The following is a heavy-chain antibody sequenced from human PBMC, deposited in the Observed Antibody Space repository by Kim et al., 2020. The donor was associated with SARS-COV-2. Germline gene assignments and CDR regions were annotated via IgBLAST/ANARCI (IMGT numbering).Heavy chain of an antibody. D-gene: IGHD1-26*01. V-gene: IGHV3-30*01. Sequence: YADSVKGRLTISRDNSKNTLYLQMNSLRAEDTAVYYCARAGSGSYFGAFDYWGQGTLVTVSS. J-gene: IGHJ4*02. CDR3: ARAGSGSYFGAFDY.